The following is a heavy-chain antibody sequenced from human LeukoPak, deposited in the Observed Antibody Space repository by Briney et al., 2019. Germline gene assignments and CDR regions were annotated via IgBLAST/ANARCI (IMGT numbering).Heavy chain of an antibody. CDR3: TRDRRYYYGSGSYQSSLMGYYYYYMDV. J-gene: IGHJ6*03. CDR1: GFTFSNHA. D-gene: IGHD3-10*01. V-gene: IGHV3-48*04. Sequence: GGSLRLSCAASGFTFSNHAIHWVRQPPGKGLEWVSYISSSGSTIYYADSVKGRFTISRDNAKNSLYLQMNSLRAEDTAVYYCTRDRRYYYGSGSYQSSLMGYYYYYMDVWGKGTTVTVSS. CDR2: ISSSGSTI.